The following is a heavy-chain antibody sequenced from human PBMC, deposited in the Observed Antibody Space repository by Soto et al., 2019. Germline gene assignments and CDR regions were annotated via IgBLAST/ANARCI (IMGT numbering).Heavy chain of an antibody. CDR1: SGSFSGYY. Sequence: SETLSLTCAVYSGSFSGYYYSWIRQSPGKGLEWIGEITHGGSATYSPSLKSRVTMSLDTPKNQFSLNMTSMTAADTAVYYCARGRLFLTTSGLAITYFDYWGQGSQVTVSS. V-gene: IGHV4-34*01. CDR2: ITHGGSA. D-gene: IGHD3-3*01. CDR3: ARGRLFLTTSGLAITYFDY. J-gene: IGHJ4*02.